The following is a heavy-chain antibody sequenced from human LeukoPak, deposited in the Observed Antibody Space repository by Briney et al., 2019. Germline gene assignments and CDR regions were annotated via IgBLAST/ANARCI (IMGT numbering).Heavy chain of an antibody. CDR1: GFTFSNYG. J-gene: IGHJ4*02. CDR3: AKDKSERFCSITSCYYFDY. V-gene: IGHV3-30*18. Sequence: GGSLRLSCAASGFTFSNYGMHWVRQAPGKGLEWVAVISYDGSNRYYADSVKGRFTISRDNSKNTLYLQMSSLRAGDTAVYYCAKDKSERFCSITSCYYFDYWGQGTLVTVSS. D-gene: IGHD2-2*01. CDR2: ISYDGSNR.